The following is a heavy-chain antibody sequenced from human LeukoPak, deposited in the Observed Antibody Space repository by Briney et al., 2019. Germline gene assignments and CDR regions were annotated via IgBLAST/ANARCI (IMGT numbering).Heavy chain of an antibody. CDR1: GGSISRYY. Sequence: SETLSLTCTVSGGSISRYYWSWIRQPPGKGLEWIGYIYYSGSTNYNPSLKSRVTISVDTSKNQFSLKLSSVTAAATAVYYCARGRWFGELTIDYWGQGTLVTVSS. V-gene: IGHV4-59*01. CDR3: ARGRWFGELTIDY. CDR2: IYYSGST. J-gene: IGHJ4*02. D-gene: IGHD3-10*01.